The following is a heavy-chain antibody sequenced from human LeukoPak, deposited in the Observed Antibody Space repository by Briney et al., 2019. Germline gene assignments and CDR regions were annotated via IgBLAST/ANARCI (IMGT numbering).Heavy chain of an antibody. Sequence: SETLSLTCAVYGGSFSGYYWSWIRQPPGKGLEWIGEINHSGSTNYNPSLKSRVTISVDTSKNQFSLKLSSVTAADTAVYYCARGIKSSSFNWFDPWGQGTLVTVS. V-gene: IGHV4-34*01. D-gene: IGHD2-15*01. CDR3: ARGIKSSSFNWFDP. CDR2: INHSGST. J-gene: IGHJ5*02. CDR1: GGSFSGYY.